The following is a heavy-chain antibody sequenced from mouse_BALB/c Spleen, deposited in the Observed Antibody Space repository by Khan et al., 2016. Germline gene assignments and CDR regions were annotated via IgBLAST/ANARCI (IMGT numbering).Heavy chain of an antibody. CDR3: ARDDQDFDAWFAS. V-gene: IGHV2-9*02. Sequence: QVQLKESGPGLVAPSHSLSITCTVSGFSLTNSGVHWVRQPPRKGLDWLGVIWAGGSTDYNSALISRLSIPRDTTQNQVLLKMNSLQTDDTAMYYCARDDQDFDAWFASWGQGTLVTVSA. J-gene: IGHJ3*01. CDR2: IWAGGST. CDR1: GFSLTNSG.